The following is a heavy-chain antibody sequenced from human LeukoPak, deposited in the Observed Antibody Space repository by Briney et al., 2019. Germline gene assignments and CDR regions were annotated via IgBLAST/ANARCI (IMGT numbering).Heavy chain of an antibody. D-gene: IGHD2-15*01. J-gene: IGHJ3*02. CDR3: AREERCSGGSCDSAHAFDI. Sequence: SEALSLTCTFCGGSIISGCYYGRGIRQHRGRGVEWVGYFYYSWGTYYNPSLKGRVTISVDTSKNQFSLKLSSVTAADTAVYYCAREERCSGGSCDSAHAFDIWGQGTMVTVSS. CDR1: GGSIISGCYY. V-gene: IGHV4-31*03. CDR2: FYYSWGT.